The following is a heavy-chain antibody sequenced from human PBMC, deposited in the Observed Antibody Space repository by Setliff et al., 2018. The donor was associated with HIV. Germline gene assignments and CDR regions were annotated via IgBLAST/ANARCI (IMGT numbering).Heavy chain of an antibody. CDR2: INHTGNT. Sequence: NPSETLSLTCAVYGGSFSGYHWNWIRQFPGKGLEWIGEINHTGNTQYNPSLKSRVTMSEETSKNQFSLKLKSVTAADTAIYYCSRLYYNFWTGHRAFFNYWGRGTLVTVSS. CDR1: GGSFSGYH. V-gene: IGHV4-34*01. D-gene: IGHD3-3*01. CDR3: SRLYYNFWTGHRAFFNY. J-gene: IGHJ4*02.